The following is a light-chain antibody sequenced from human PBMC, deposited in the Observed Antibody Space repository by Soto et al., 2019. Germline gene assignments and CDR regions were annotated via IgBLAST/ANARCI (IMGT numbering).Light chain of an antibody. Sequence: DIQMTQSLSTVSASVGDRVTITCRASQSISSYLAWYQQKPGKAPKLLIYDASSLESGVPSRFSGSGSGTEFTLTISSLQPDDFATYYCQQYNSYSPTFGQGTKVDIK. CDR3: QQYNSYSPT. CDR1: QSISSY. J-gene: IGKJ1*01. V-gene: IGKV1-5*01. CDR2: DAS.